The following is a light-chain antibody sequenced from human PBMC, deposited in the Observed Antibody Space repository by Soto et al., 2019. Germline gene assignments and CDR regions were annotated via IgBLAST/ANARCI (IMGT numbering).Light chain of an antibody. CDR3: SSYTSSSTYV. V-gene: IGLV2-14*01. Sequence: QSALTQPASVSGSPGQSITISCTETSSDVGGYNYVSWYQQHPGKAPKLMIYDVSNRPSGVSNRFSGSKSGNTASLTISGLQAEDEADYYCSSYTSSSTYVFGTETKVTVL. CDR1: SSDVGGYNY. CDR2: DVS. J-gene: IGLJ1*01.